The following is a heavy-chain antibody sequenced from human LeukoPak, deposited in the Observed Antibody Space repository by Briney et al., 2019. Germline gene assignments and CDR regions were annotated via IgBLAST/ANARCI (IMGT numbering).Heavy chain of an antibody. V-gene: IGHV3-23*01. D-gene: IGHD3-3*01. CDR3: AKGYDFWSGYYHDDAFDI. Sequence: GGSLRLSCAASGFTFSSYAMSWVRQAPGKGLEWVSAISCSWGSTYYADAVKGRFTISRDNSKNTLYLQMNSLRAEDTAVYYCAKGYDFWSGYYHDDAFDIWGQGTMVTVSS. J-gene: IGHJ3*02. CDR1: GFTFSSYA. CDR2: ISCSWGST.